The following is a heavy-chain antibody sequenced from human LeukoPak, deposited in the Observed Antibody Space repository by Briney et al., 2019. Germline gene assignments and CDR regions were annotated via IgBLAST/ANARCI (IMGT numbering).Heavy chain of an antibody. V-gene: IGHV3-11*01. CDR2: VSSSGSTI. CDR1: GFTFSDYY. D-gene: IGHD1/OR15-1a*01. Sequence: GGSLRLSCAASGFTFSDYYMSWIRQAPGKGLEWVSYVSSSGSTIYYADSVKGRFTISRDNAKNSLYLQMNSLRAEDTAVYYCGRIAINANNGMDVWGQGTTVTVSS. CDR3: GRIAINANNGMDV. J-gene: IGHJ6*02.